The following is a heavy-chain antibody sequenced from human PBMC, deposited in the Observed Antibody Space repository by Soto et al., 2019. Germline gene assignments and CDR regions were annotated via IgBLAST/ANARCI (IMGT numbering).Heavy chain of an antibody. CDR1: GGSFSGYY. V-gene: IGHV4-34*01. CDR3: ARLYPPLRGSSWLDY. Sequence: SETPSLTCAVYGGSFSGYYWSWIRQRPGKGLEWIGEINHSGSTNYNPSLKSRVTISVDTSKNQFSLKLSSVTAADTAVYYCARLYPPLRGSSWLDYWGQRTLVTVSS. CDR2: INHSGST. J-gene: IGHJ4*02. D-gene: IGHD6-13*01.